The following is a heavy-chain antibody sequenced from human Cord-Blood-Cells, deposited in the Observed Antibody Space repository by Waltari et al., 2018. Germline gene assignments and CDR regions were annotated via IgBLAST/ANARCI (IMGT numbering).Heavy chain of an antibody. V-gene: IGHV1-8*01. J-gene: IGHJ4*02. CDR3: ARAYCSSTSCYFDY. D-gene: IGHD2-2*01. CDR2: MNPNSGNT. Sequence: QVQLVQSGAEVKKPGASVKVSCKASGYTFTSYAINWVRQATGQGLEWMGWMNPNSGNTGYAQKFQGRVTMTRNTSISTAYMELSSLRSEDTAVYYCARAYCSSTSCYFDYWGQGTLVTVSS. CDR1: GYTFTSYA.